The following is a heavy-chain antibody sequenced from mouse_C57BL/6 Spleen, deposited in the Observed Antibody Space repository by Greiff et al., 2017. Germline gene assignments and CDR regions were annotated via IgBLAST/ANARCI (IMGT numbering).Heavy chain of an antibody. Sequence: DVMLVESGPGMVKPSQSLSLTCTVTGYSITSGYDWHCIRHFPGNKLEWMGYISYSGSTNYNPSLKSRISITHDTSKNHFFLKLNSVTTEDTATYYCARDDYGFAYWGQGTLVTVSA. CDR2: ISYSGST. J-gene: IGHJ3*01. D-gene: IGHD2-4*01. CDR1: GYSITSGYD. V-gene: IGHV3-1*01. CDR3: ARDDYGFAY.